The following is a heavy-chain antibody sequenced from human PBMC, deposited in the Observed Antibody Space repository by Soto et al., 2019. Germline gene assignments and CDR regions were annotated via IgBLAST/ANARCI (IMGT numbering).Heavy chain of an antibody. J-gene: IGHJ4*02. CDR3: AKTFVARPPPYYFDY. CDR2: ISSDGINK. CDR1: GFAFSTFA. Sequence: GGSLRLSCAASGFAFSTFAMHWVRQAPGRGLEWLAIISSDGINKDYLDSVRGRFTISRDNSKNTLYLQMNSLRPEDTAVYYCAKTFVARPPPYYFDYWGQGTLVTVSS. V-gene: IGHV3-30*18. D-gene: IGHD3-3*01.